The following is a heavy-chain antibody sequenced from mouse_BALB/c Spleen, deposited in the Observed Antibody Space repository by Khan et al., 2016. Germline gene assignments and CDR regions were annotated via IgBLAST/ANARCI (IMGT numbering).Heavy chain of an antibody. CDR1: GYTFSSYW. Sequence: QVQLQQSGAEVMKPGASVKISCKATGYTFSSYWIEWVKQRPGHGLEWIGEILPGSTNNNYNEKFKDKATFTADTSSNTAYIQLSSLTSEYSAVYYCARSTVGTYYAMDYWGQGTSVIVAS. V-gene: IGHV1-9*01. CDR3: ARSTVGTYYAMDY. CDR2: ILPGSTNN. J-gene: IGHJ4*01. D-gene: IGHD2-14*01.